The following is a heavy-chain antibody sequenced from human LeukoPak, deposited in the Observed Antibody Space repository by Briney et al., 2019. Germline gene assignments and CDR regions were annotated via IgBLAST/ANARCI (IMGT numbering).Heavy chain of an antibody. V-gene: IGHV1-69*05. CDR3: ASSRRSDFWSGYKGPKGHDYYYYMDV. J-gene: IGHJ6*03. D-gene: IGHD3-3*01. CDR2: IIPIFGTA. Sequence: AASVKVSCKASGYTFTSYGISWVRQAPGQGLEWMGGIIPIFGTANYAQKFQGRVTITTDESTSTAYMELSSLRSEDTAVYYCASSRRSDFWSGYKGPKGHDYYYYMDVWGKGTTVTVSS. CDR1: GYTFTSYG.